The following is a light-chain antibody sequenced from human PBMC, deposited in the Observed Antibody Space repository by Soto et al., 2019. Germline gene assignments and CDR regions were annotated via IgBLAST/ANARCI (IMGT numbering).Light chain of an antibody. CDR2: KAS. Sequence: DIQMTQSPSTLSASVGDRVTITCRASQSISNWLAWYQQKPGKAPKLLIYKASSLESGVPSRSSGSGSGTEFTLTISSLQPDDFATYHCQQYHTYSGEFGQGTKVEIK. CDR3: QQYHTYSGE. V-gene: IGKV1-5*03. J-gene: IGKJ1*01. CDR1: QSISNW.